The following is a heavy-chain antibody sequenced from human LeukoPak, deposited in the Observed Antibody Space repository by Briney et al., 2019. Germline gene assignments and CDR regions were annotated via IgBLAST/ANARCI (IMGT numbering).Heavy chain of an antibody. CDR2: IIPILGIA. CDR3: ARGGPKQQLGSYYFDY. V-gene: IGHV1-69*02. D-gene: IGHD6-13*01. Sequence: SVKVSCKASGGTFSSYTISWVRQAPGQGLEWMGRIIPILGIANYAQRFQGRVTITADKSTSTAYMELSSLRSEDTAVYYCARGGPKQQLGSYYFDYWGQGTLVTVSS. J-gene: IGHJ4*02. CDR1: GGTFSSYT.